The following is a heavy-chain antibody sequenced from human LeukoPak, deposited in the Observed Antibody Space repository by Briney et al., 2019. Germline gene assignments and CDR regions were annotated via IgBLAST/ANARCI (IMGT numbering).Heavy chain of an antibody. V-gene: IGHV4-31*03. Sequence: SETLSLTCTVSGGSISSGGYYWSWIRQHPGKGLEWIVYIYYSGSTYYNPSLKSRVTISVDTSKNQFSLKLSSVTAADTAVYYCAREATMTSLSYYYYGMDVWGQGTTVTVSS. CDR1: GGSISSGGYY. CDR2: IYYSGST. J-gene: IGHJ6*02. CDR3: AREATMTSLSYYYYGMDV. D-gene: IGHD4-17*01.